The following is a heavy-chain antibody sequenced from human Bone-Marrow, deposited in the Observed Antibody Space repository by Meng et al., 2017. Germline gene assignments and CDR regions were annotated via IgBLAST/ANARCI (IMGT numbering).Heavy chain of an antibody. Sequence: QGQRRGAVSVLLKLSQDLSPTCNASGGSIRSGGYYWSWIRQHPGKGLEWIGYIYYSGSTYYNPSLKSLVTISVDTSKNQFSLKLSSVTAADTAVYYCAREASPEYYFDYWGQGTLVTVSS. D-gene: IGHD1-14*01. CDR1: GGSIRSGGYY. CDR3: AREASPEYYFDY. J-gene: IGHJ4*02. CDR2: IYYSGST. V-gene: IGHV4-31*01.